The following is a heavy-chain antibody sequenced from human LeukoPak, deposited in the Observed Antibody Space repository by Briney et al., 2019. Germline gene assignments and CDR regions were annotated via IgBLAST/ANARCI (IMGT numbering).Heavy chain of an antibody. D-gene: IGHD4-17*01. CDR2: INPNSGGT. Sequence: ASVKVSCKASGYTFTSYYMHWVRQAPGQGLEWMGWINPNSGGTNYAQKFQGRVTMTRDTSISTAYMELSRLRSDDTAVYYCARDPMTTVTFYYYYYYGMDVWGQGTTVTVSS. J-gene: IGHJ6*02. CDR1: GYTFTSYY. V-gene: IGHV1-2*02. CDR3: ARDPMTTVTFYYYYYYGMDV.